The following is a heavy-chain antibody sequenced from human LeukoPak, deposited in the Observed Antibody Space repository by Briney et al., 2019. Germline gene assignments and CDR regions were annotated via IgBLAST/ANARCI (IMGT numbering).Heavy chain of an antibody. D-gene: IGHD2-15*01. CDR2: ISGSGGST. Sequence: PGGSLRLSCAASGFTVSSNYMSWVRQAPGKGLEWVSAISGSGGSTYYADSVKGRFTISRDNSKNTLYLQMNSLRAEDTAVYYCARSTYLVAFDIWGQGTMVTVSS. CDR3: ARSTYLVAFDI. CDR1: GFTVSSNY. J-gene: IGHJ3*02. V-gene: IGHV3-23*01.